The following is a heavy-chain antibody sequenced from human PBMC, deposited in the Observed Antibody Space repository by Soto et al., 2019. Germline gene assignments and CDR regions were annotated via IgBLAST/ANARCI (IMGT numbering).Heavy chain of an antibody. V-gene: IGHV1-69*01. CDR2: IIPIFGTA. D-gene: IGHD2-15*01. CDR3: ARKHCSGGSCYRAYYYYGMDV. Sequence: QAQLVQSGAEVKKPGSSVKVSCKASGGTFSSYAISWVRQAPGQGLEWMGGIIPIFGTANYAQKFQGRVTITADESTSTAYMELSSLRSEDTAVYYCARKHCSGGSCYRAYYYYGMDVWGQGTTVTVSS. CDR1: GGTFSSYA. J-gene: IGHJ6*02.